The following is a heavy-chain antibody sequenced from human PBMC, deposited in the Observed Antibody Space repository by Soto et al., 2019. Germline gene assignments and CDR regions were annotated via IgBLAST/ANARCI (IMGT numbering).Heavy chain of an antibody. CDR2: IRGDGGQT. Sequence: GGSLRLSCTASGFTFTSYGMGWVRQAPGKGLQWVSTIRGDGGQTHYTDSVKGRFSISRDNSKNTVYLQMDSLRAEDAAMYFCARDVGLDSDDFFAYWGQGTQVTVSS. CDR1: GFTFTSYG. J-gene: IGHJ4*02. CDR3: ARDVGLDSDDFFAY. D-gene: IGHD3-9*01. V-gene: IGHV3-23*01.